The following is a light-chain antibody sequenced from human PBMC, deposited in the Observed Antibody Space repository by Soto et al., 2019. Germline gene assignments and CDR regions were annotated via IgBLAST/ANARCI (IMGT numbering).Light chain of an antibody. CDR1: SSDVGGYNY. CDR2: DVS. Sequence: ALTQPASVSRSPGQSITISCTGTSSDVGGYNYVSWYQQHPGKAPKLMIYDVSNRPSGVSNRFSGSKSGNTASLTISGLQAEDEADYYCSSYTSSSTYVVFGGGTKLTVL. J-gene: IGLJ2*01. V-gene: IGLV2-14*01. CDR3: SSYTSSSTYVV.